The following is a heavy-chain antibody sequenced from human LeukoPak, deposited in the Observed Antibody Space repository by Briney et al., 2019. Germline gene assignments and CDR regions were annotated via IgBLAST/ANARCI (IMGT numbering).Heavy chain of an antibody. J-gene: IGHJ4*02. Sequence: GSLRLSCVASGFTFSSYAMTWVRQAPGKGLEWVSGISGSGGSTYYADSVKGRFTISRDNSKNTLYLQMNSPRAEDTAVYYCAKVAGYSYGYVDYWGQGTLVTFSS. CDR3: AKVAGYSYGYVDY. V-gene: IGHV3-23*01. CDR1: GFTFSSYA. CDR2: ISGSGGST. D-gene: IGHD5-18*01.